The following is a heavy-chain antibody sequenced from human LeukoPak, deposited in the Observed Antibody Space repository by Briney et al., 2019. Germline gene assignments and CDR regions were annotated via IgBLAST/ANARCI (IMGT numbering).Heavy chain of an antibody. D-gene: IGHD3-3*01. CDR1: GGTFSSYA. CDR3: ARLRFLEWDAYYFDY. CDR2: INPNSGGT. Sequence: ASVKVSCKASGGTFSSYAISWVRQAPGQGLEWMGWINPNSGGTNYAQKFQGRVTMTRDTSISTAYMELSRLRSDDTAVYYCARLRFLEWDAYYFDYWGQGTLVTVSS. J-gene: IGHJ4*02. V-gene: IGHV1-2*02.